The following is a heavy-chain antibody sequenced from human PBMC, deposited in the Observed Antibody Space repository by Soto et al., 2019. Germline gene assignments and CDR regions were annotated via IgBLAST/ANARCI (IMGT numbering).Heavy chain of an antibody. Sequence: LRLSCTASGFTFGDYAMSWFRQAPGKGLEWVGFIRSKAYGGTTEYAASVKGRFTISRDDSKSIAYLQMNSLKTEDTAVYYCTRERYSYGSGGGCFDPWGQGTLVTVSS. CDR1: GFTFGDYA. V-gene: IGHV3-49*03. D-gene: IGHD5-18*01. CDR3: TRERYSYGSGGGCFDP. J-gene: IGHJ5*02. CDR2: IRSKAYGGTT.